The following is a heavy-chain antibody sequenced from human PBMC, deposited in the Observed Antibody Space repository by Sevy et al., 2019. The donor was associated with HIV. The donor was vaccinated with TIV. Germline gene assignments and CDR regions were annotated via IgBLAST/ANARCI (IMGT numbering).Heavy chain of an antibody. V-gene: IGHV3-11*01. CDR3: ARDPLLGIAREVARGGY. J-gene: IGHJ4*02. CDR2: ISGSGIT. D-gene: IGHD2-2*03. CDR1: GFIFSDYY. Sequence: GGSLRLSCSGSGFIFSDYYMSWIRQAPGRGLEWVSYISGSGITYYADSVDGRFTISRDNARNSLYLQMNSLRADDTAVYYCARDPLLGIAREVARGGYWGQGTLVTVSS.